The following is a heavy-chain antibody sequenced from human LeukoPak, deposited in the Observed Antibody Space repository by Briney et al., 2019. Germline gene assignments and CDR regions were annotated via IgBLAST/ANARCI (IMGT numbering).Heavy chain of an antibody. D-gene: IGHD2-2*01. J-gene: IGHJ4*02. V-gene: IGHV4-34*01. Sequence: PSETLPLTCAVYGGSFSGHYWTWIRQPPGKGLEWIGESTHSGSTNYNPSLKSRVTISVDTSKNQFSLKLTSVTAADTAVYHCARDRTGAAALDFWGPGTLVIVSS. CDR2: STHSGST. CDR3: ARDRTGAAALDF. CDR1: GGSFSGHY.